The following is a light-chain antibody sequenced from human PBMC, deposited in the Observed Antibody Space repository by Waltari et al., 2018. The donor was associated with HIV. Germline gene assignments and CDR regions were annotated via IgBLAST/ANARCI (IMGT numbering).Light chain of an antibody. V-gene: IGKV3-15*01. Sequence: EIVLRKSPGNMSVSPGERATLSCRTSHSVSSNLAWYYQKSGQAPGLLIHGASTRAPGIAARFTASGSGKEFTLTITTLQSTDSGIYYCQQYYNWPRTFGQGTKVEAK. CDR1: HSVSSN. J-gene: IGKJ1*01. CDR3: QQYYNWPRT. CDR2: GAS.